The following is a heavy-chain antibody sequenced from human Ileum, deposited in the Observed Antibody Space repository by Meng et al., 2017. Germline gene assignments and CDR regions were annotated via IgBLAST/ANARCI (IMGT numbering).Heavy chain of an antibody. D-gene: IGHD1-26*01. CDR1: GDSISSSGW. CDR2: IYQSGSN. J-gene: IGHJ4*02. V-gene: IGHV4-4*02. Sequence: QGQLQDACPGLVQPSGTLSLTCCGSGDSISSSGWWSWVRQPPGKGLEWIGQIYQSGSNNYNPSLKSRVTISIDRSENQLSLKLSSVTAADTAVYYCARHIVGPTPGMEYWGQGTLVTVSS. CDR3: ARHIVGPTPGMEY.